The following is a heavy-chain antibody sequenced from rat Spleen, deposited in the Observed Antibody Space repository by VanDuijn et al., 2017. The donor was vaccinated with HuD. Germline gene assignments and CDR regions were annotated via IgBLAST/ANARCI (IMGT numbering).Heavy chain of an antibody. CDR1: GFSLSSYG. CDR3: TGDAYY. V-gene: IGHV2-6*01. Sequence: QVQLKESGPGLVQPSQTLSLTCTVSGFSLSSYGVSWVRQSPGKGLEWIAAISSSGSKYYNSALKSRLSISRDTSKSQVFLKMNSLQSEDTAIYFCTGDAYYWGQGVMVTVSS. CDR2: ISSSGSK. J-gene: IGHJ2*01.